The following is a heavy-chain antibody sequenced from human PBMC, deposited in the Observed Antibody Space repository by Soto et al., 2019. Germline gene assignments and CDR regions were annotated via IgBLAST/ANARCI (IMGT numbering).Heavy chain of an antibody. CDR2: IGTSGKTI. CDR3: ARDPAIYSGKFDYGLDV. V-gene: IGHV3-48*03. CDR1: GFTFSSYE. D-gene: IGHD4-4*01. J-gene: IGHJ6*02. Sequence: GGSLRLSRAVSGFTFSSYEMNWVRQAPGKGLEWVSYIGTSGKTIYYADSVRGRFTISRDNAKNSLYLQMNSLRAEDTAVYFCARDPAIYSGKFDYGLDVWGRGTTVTV.